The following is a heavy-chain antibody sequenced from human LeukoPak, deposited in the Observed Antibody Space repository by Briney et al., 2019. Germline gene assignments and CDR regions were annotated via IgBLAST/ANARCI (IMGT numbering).Heavy chain of an antibody. J-gene: IGHJ4*02. D-gene: IGHD6-6*01. V-gene: IGHV4-59*08. CDR2: IYYTGST. CDR3: ARHRAYSSSSPSDY. Sequence: SETLSLTCSVSGGSISSLYWSWIRQPPGEGLEWIGYIYYTGSTNYNPSLKSRVTMFVDMSKNQFSLRLSSVTAADTAVYYCARHRAYSSSSPSDYWGQGTLVTVSS. CDR1: GGSISSLY.